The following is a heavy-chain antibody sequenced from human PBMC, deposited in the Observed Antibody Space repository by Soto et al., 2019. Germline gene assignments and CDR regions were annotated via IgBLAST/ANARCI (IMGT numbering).Heavy chain of an antibody. V-gene: IGHV3-33*01. Sequence: GSLRLSCAASGFTFSSYGMHWVRQAPGKGLEWVAVIWYDGSNKYYADSVKGRFTISRDNSKNTLYLQMNSLRAEDTAVYYCARGSAYYYGSGTLYYYYYGMDVWGQGTTVTVS. J-gene: IGHJ6*02. CDR3: ARGSAYYYGSGTLYYYYYGMDV. CDR2: IWYDGSNK. D-gene: IGHD3-10*01. CDR1: GFTFSSYG.